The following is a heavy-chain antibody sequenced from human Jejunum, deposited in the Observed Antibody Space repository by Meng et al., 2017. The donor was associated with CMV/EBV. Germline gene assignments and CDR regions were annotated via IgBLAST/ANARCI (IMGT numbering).Heavy chain of an antibody. Sequence: TWFSPSTSGLGLGWIRQPPGNALEWLALIFWDDDKRSSPSLKSRLTITKAASKNQVVLTLTNVDPADTATYFCAHSDLFGGVVAPFDSWGQGTLVTVSS. V-gene: IGHV2-5*02. J-gene: IGHJ4*02. CDR3: AHSDLFGGVVAPFDS. CDR2: IFWDDDK. CDR1: WFSPSTSGLG. D-gene: IGHD3-16*02.